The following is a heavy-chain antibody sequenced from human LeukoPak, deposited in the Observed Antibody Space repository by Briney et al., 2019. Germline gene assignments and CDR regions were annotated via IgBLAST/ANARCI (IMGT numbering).Heavy chain of an antibody. CDR1: GGSISSSSFY. D-gene: IGHD6-13*01. CDR2: VYFSGGT. V-gene: IGHV4-39*07. Sequence: SETLSLTCTVSGGSISSSSFYWGWIRQSPGKGLEWIGSVYFSGGTFYTPCLKSRLSISMDAFKNEFSLTLTSVTAADTAMYFCARRLGSSWFDYWGQGTVVTVSS. J-gene: IGHJ4*02. CDR3: ARRLGSSWFDY.